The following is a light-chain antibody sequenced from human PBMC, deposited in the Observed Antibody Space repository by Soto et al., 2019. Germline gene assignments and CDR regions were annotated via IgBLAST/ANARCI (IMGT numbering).Light chain of an antibody. CDR3: QQYGSFRT. V-gene: IGKV3-20*01. CDR2: GAS. J-gene: IGKJ1*01. Sequence: EIVLTQSPGTLSLSPGERATLSCRAGQSVSNSYLAWYQQKPGQAPRLLIYGASSRATGIPDRFSGSGSETDFTLTISRLEPEDFAVYYCQQYGSFRTFGQGTKVEIK. CDR1: QSVSNSY.